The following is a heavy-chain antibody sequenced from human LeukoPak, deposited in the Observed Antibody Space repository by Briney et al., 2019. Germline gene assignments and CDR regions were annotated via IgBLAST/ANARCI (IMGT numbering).Heavy chain of an antibody. Sequence: PGXTLRLSCSASGFTFSSYSMNWVSQAPGKGVEWVSYISSSTSTIYYADSVKGRFTISRDNAKNSLYLQMNSLRAEDTAVYYCARLPVVPAAIIYYYYYYMDVWGKGTTVTVSS. D-gene: IGHD2-2*01. J-gene: IGHJ6*03. CDR1: GFTFSSYS. CDR2: ISSSTSTI. CDR3: ARLPVVPAAIIYYYYYYMDV. V-gene: IGHV3-48*01.